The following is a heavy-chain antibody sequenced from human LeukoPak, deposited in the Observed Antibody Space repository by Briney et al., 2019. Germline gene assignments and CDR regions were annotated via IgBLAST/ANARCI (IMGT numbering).Heavy chain of an antibody. J-gene: IGHJ4*02. CDR2: TSSDLNVK. CDR3: ARDVGTIAVAGYFDY. CDR1: GFTFRNYV. Sequence: GGSLGLSCVASGFTFRNYVIHWVRQAPGKGLEWVAVTSSDLNVKLYADSVKGRFTISRDNSKNTLYLQMNSLRAEDTAVYYCARDVGTIAVAGYFDYWGQGTLVTVSS. V-gene: IGHV3-30-3*01. D-gene: IGHD6-19*01.